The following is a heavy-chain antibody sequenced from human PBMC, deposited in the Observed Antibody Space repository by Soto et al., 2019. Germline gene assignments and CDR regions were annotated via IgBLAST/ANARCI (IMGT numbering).Heavy chain of an antibody. CDR1: GGSLGSYY. Sequence: SETLSLTCTVSGGSLGSYYWSWIRQPPGKGLEWIGYVFYTGRANYNASLKSRVSMSLDISKYQFSLILSSVTAADTAVYYCARWMRSSGYFRAFDIWGPGTMVTVS. D-gene: IGHD3-22*01. CDR3: ARWMRSSGYFRAFDI. J-gene: IGHJ3*02. CDR2: VFYTGRA. V-gene: IGHV4-59*12.